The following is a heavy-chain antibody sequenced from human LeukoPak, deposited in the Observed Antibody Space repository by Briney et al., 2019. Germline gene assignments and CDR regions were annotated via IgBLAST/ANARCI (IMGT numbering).Heavy chain of an antibody. CDR2: IRHDSSDI. CDR1: GFTVSTYS. J-gene: IGHJ4*02. V-gene: IGHV3-48*01. D-gene: IGHD3-10*01. CDR3: ARDWFGELI. Sequence: GGSLRPSCAASGFTVSTYSMNGVRQAPGKGLEWISFIRHDSSDIYYADSVKGRFTISRDNAKNSLYLQMNSLRVEDTAVYYCARDWFGELIWGQGTLVTVSS.